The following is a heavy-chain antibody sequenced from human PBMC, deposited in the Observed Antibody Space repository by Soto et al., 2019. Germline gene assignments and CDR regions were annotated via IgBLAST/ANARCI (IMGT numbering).Heavy chain of an antibody. J-gene: IGHJ6*02. CDR3: ARDCSGGSCHSGVGPSLYYYYYGMDV. D-gene: IGHD2-15*01. V-gene: IGHV4-59*11. CDR1: GGSISSHY. Sequence: SETLSLTCTVSGGSISSHYWSWIRQPPGKGLEWIGYIYYSGSTNYNPSLKSRVTISVDTSKNQFSLKLSSVTAADTAVYYCARDCSGGSCHSGVGPSLYYYYYGMDVWGQGTTVTVSS. CDR2: IYYSGST.